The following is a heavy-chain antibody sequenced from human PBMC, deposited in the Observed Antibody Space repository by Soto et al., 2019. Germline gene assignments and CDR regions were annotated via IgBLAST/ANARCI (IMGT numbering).Heavy chain of an antibody. CDR1: GVTFIFCA. J-gene: IGHJ4*02. CDR3: ASLKVITTAIADY. Sequence: GGSLRLSCAASGVTFIFCAMSWVRQAPGKGLEWVSSIRGNNGDTYYADSVKGRFTISRDNAKNSLYLQMNSLRAEDTAVYYCASLKVITTAIADYWGQGTLVTVSS. CDR2: IRGNNGDT. D-gene: IGHD2-21*02. V-gene: IGHV3-21*01.